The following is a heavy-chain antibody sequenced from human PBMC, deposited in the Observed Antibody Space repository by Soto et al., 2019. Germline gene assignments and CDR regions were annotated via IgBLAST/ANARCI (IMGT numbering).Heavy chain of an antibody. CDR2: SRPDTDDR. CDR1: GFNFSRYW. CDR3: AREDGTFDY. Sequence: GGSLRLSCTVSGFNFSRYWMNWVRQAPGKGLERVANSRPDTDDRFHADSVRGRFSISRDNAKKSLFLQMNSLRVEDTAVYYCAREDGTFDYWGQGILVTVSS. V-gene: IGHV3-7*04. J-gene: IGHJ4*02. D-gene: IGHD1-26*01.